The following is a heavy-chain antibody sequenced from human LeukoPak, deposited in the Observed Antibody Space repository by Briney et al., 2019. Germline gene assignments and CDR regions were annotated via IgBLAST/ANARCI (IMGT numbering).Heavy chain of an antibody. CDR1: GFTFSSYG. CDR3: ARDGLSHGSGSYYPDY. CDR2: IWYDGSNK. D-gene: IGHD3-10*01. V-gene: IGHV3-33*01. Sequence: GRSLRLSCAASGFTFSSYGMHWVRQAPGKGLEWLSVIWYDGSNKYYADSVKGRFTISRDNSKNTLYLQMNSLRAEETAVYYCARDGLSHGSGSYYPDYWGQGTLVTVSS. J-gene: IGHJ4*02.